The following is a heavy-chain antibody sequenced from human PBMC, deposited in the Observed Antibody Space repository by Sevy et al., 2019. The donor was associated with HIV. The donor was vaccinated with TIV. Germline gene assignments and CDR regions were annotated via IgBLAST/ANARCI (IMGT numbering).Heavy chain of an antibody. CDR1: GYTFTSYG. D-gene: IGHD3-22*01. Sequence: ASVKVSCKASGYTFTSYGISWVRQAPGQGLEWMGWISAYNGNTNYAQKLQGRVTMTTDTSTSTAYMEMRSLRSDDTAVYYSARDTYYYDSSGYYWFDYWGQGTLVTVSS. J-gene: IGHJ4*02. CDR2: ISAYNGNT. CDR3: ARDTYYYDSSGYYWFDY. V-gene: IGHV1-18*04.